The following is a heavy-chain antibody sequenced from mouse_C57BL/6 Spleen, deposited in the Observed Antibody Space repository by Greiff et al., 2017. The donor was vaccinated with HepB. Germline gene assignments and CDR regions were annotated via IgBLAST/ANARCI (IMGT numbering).Heavy chain of an antibody. CDR1: GYAFSSSW. Sequence: QVQLKESGPELVKPGASVKISCKASGYAFSSSWMNWVKQRPGQGLEWIGRIYPGDGDTNYNGKFKGKATLTADKSSSTAYMQLSSLTSEDSAVYFCARSSFAYWGQGTLVTVSA. D-gene: IGHD6-1*01. CDR3: ARSSFAY. CDR2: IYPGDGDT. J-gene: IGHJ3*01. V-gene: IGHV1-82*01.